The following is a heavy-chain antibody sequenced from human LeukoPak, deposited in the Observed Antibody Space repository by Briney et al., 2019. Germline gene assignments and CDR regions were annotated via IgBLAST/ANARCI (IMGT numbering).Heavy chain of an antibody. CDR1: GFTFDDYA. D-gene: IGHD1-26*01. CDR2: ISWNSGSI. J-gene: IGHJ6*02. Sequence: GGSLRLSCAASGFTFDDYAMHWVRQAPGKGLEWVSGISWNSGSIGYADSVKGRFTISRDNAKNSLYLQMNSLRAEDTALYYCAKDIAVGARGARVRYYYYYGMDVWGQGTTVTVSS. V-gene: IGHV3-9*01. CDR3: AKDIAVGARGARVRYYYYYGMDV.